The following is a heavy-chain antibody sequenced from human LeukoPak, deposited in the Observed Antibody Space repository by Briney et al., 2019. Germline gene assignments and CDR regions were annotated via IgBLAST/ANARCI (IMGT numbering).Heavy chain of an antibody. V-gene: IGHV1-69*04. CDR3: AAPVVAATLDY. CDR2: IIPILGIA. D-gene: IGHD2-15*01. CDR1: GGTFISYA. Sequence: ASVKVSCKSSGGTFISYAISWVRQPPGQGLEWMGRIIPILGIANYAQKFQGRVTITADKSTSTAYMELSSLRSEDTAVYYCAAPVVAATLDYWGQGTLVTVSS. J-gene: IGHJ4*02.